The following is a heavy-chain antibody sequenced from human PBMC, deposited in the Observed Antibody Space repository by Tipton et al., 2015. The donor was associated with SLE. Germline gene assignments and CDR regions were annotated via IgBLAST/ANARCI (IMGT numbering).Heavy chain of an antibody. Sequence: SLRLSCAASGFTFSSYGMHWVRQAPGKGLEWVAVISYDGSNKYYADSVKGRFTISRDNSKNTLYLQMNSLRAEDTAVYYCAKDWRLGSGFRSSGGSAPHWGQGTLVTVSS. CDR2: ISYDGSNK. J-gene: IGHJ1*01. D-gene: IGHD2-15*01. CDR3: AKDWRLGSGFRSSGGSAPH. CDR1: GFTFSSYG. V-gene: IGHV3-30*18.